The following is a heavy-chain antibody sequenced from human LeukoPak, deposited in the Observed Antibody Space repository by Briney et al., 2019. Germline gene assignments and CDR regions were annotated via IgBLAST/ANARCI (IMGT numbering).Heavy chain of an antibody. Sequence: PGGSLRLSCGASGFAFSSYWMSWVRQAPGKGLEWVANIKRDGSDTYYVDSVKGRFTISRDNDKNSLYLQLNSLRVGDTAVYYCARDANYYDSRGENYFNYWGQGTLVTVSS. D-gene: IGHD3-22*01. CDR2: IKRDGSDT. CDR3: ARDANYYDSRGENYFNY. J-gene: IGHJ4*02. CDR1: GFAFSSYW. V-gene: IGHV3-7*01.